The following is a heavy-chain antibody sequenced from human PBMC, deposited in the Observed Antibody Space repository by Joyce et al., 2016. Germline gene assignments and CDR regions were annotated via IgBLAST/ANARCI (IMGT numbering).Heavy chain of an antibody. CDR2: IIPIVGVA. Sequence: VQLVQSGAEVKKPGSSVKVSCKVSGGNFYDYTITWVRQAPGQGLEWMGGIIPIVGVANYERKFRGRVALTADKSTATAYLELNSLRLDDTAMFFCTRGRIEYSKTFNAYDIWGQGTMVTVSS. J-gene: IGHJ3*02. V-gene: IGHV1-69*04. CDR3: TRGRIEYSKTFNAYDI. CDR1: GGNFYDYT. D-gene: IGHD2/OR15-2a*01.